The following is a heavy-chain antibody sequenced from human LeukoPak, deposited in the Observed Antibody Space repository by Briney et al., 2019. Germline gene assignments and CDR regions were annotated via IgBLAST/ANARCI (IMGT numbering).Heavy chain of an antibody. V-gene: IGHV3-23*01. D-gene: IGHD3-9*01. CDR3: AKWGDYDVLTGYYDSDY. CDR1: GFTFSNYA. CDR2: VSGRDTST. J-gene: IGHJ4*02. Sequence: GGSLRLSCAASGFTFSNYAMSWLRQAPGKGLEWVSAVSGRDTSTYYTDSVKGRFTISRDNSKNTLYLQMNSLSAEDTAIYYCAKWGDYDVLTGYYDSDYWGQGTLVTVSS.